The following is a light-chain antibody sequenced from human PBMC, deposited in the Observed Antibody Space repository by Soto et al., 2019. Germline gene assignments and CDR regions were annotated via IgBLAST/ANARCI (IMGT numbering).Light chain of an antibody. CDR1: RSISDW. V-gene: IGKV1-5*01. CDR3: LQYSSHSWT. J-gene: IGKJ1*01. Sequence: DIQMTQSPSTLSASIGDRVTITCRASRSISDWLAWYQQKPGKAPELLIFDASSLKSGVPSRFSGSGSGTEFTHTISRLQPDDVATYYCLQYSSHSWTFGQGTKVEIK. CDR2: DAS.